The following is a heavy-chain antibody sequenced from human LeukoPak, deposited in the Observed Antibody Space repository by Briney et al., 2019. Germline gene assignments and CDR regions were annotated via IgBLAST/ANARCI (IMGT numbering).Heavy chain of an antibody. CDR3: ARDGHGEPYWYFDL. D-gene: IGHD4-17*01. CDR2: GYYRGST. CDR1: GGSIKTNY. J-gene: IGHJ2*01. Sequence: PSETLSLTCTVSGGSIKTNYWSWIRQPPGKGLGWIGYGYYRGSTNYNPSLKSRVTISVDTSKNQFSLKLDSVTAADTAVYYCARDGHGEPYWYFDLWGRGTLVTVSS. V-gene: IGHV4-59*01.